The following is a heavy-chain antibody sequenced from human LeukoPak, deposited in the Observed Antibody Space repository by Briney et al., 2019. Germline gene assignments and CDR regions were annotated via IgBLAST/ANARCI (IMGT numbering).Heavy chain of an antibody. Sequence: PGGSLRLSCAASGFTFSSYGMAWVRQAPGKGLEWVSSISAGGGATYYADSVKGRFTISRDNAKNTLYLQMNSLRAEDTAVYYCARVPVYYYDSSGYYLDYWGQGTLVTVSS. CDR1: GFTFSSYG. CDR2: ISAGGGAT. D-gene: IGHD3-22*01. J-gene: IGHJ4*02. V-gene: IGHV3-23*01. CDR3: ARVPVYYYDSSGYYLDY.